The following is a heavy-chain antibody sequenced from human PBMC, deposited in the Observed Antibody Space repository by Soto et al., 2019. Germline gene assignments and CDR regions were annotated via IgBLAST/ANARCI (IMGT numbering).Heavy chain of an antibody. Sequence: QVQLQESGPGLVKPSQTLSLTCTVSGGAINSGGYYWSWIRQHPGKGLEWIGYIHHSGSTSYNPSLKTRLPISVDTSNNHFSLKLSSVTAADPPVYYCARDRYFDLWGRGTLVTVSS. CDR2: IHHSGST. CDR3: ARDRYFDL. J-gene: IGHJ2*01. V-gene: IGHV4-31*03. CDR1: GGAINSGGYY.